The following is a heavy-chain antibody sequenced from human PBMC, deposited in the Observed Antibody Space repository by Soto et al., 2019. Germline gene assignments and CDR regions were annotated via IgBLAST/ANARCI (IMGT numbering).Heavy chain of an antibody. CDR3: ARGQIVPVGNWFDP. J-gene: IGHJ5*02. D-gene: IGHD2-8*02. CDR2: MNPNSGNT. Sequence: QVQLVQSGAEVKKPGASVRVSCKASGYTFTSYDINWVRQATGQGLEWMGWMNPNSGNTGYAQKFQGRVTMTRNTSISTAYMELSSLRSEDTAVYYCARGQIVPVGNWFDPWGQGTLVTVSS. CDR1: GYTFTSYD. V-gene: IGHV1-8*01.